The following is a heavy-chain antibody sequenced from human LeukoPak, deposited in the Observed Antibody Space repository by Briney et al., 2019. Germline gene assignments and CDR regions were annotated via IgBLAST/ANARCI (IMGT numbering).Heavy chain of an antibody. CDR1: GGSISRHY. CDR3: ARCRRITMTFDAFDI. Sequence: PSETLSLTCTVSGGSISRHYWSWIRQPPGKGLEWIGYIYYSGSTNYNPSLKSRVTISVDTSKNQFSLKLSSVTAADTAVYYCARCRRITMTFDAFDIWGQGTMVTVSS. D-gene: IGHD3-22*01. J-gene: IGHJ3*02. V-gene: IGHV4-59*08. CDR2: IYYSGST.